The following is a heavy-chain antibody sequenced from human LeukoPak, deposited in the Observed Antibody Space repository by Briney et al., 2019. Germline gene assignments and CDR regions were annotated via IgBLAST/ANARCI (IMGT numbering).Heavy chain of an antibody. Sequence: SETLSLTCTVSGGSISSSTYYWGWIRQPPGKALEWIANIYYSGRNAYNPSLKSRVTISVDTSNNHFSLKLTSVTAADTAVYYCARLSSVNYCSGGSCSRGGYDYWGQGTLVTVSS. V-gene: IGHV4-39*01. CDR1: GGSISSSTYY. J-gene: IGHJ4*02. D-gene: IGHD2-15*01. CDR3: ARLSSVNYCSGGSCSRGGYDY. CDR2: IYYSGRN.